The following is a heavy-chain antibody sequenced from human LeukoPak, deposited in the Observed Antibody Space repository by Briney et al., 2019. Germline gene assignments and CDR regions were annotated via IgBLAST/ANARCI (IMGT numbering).Heavy chain of an antibody. D-gene: IGHD3-22*01. Sequence: SQTLSLTCTVSGGSISSGSYYWSWIRQPAGKGLEWIGRIYTSGSTNYNPSLKSRVTISVDTSKNQFSLKLSSVTAADTAVYYCARESWMYYYDSGGYYTGFDYWGQGTLVTVSS. CDR3: ARESWMYYYDSGGYYTGFDY. CDR1: GGSISSGSYY. V-gene: IGHV4-61*02. CDR2: IYTSGST. J-gene: IGHJ4*02.